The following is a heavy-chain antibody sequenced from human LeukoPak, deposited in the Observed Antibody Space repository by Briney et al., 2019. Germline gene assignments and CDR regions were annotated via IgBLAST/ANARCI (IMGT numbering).Heavy chain of an antibody. J-gene: IGHJ4*02. CDR3: AKRSGYTTGWFFDF. Sequence: GGSLRLSCAASGFTFSSYAMTWVRQAPGEGREWVATVLAGGSTTFYADSVKGRFTISRDNSTNTLFLQMNSLRAEDTAVFYCAKRSGYTTGWFFDFWGQGTLVTVSS. CDR1: GFTFSSYA. V-gene: IGHV3-23*01. D-gene: IGHD6-19*01. CDR2: VLAGGSTT.